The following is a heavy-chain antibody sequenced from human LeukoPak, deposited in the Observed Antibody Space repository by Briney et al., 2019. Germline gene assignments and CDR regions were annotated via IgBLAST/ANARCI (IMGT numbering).Heavy chain of an antibody. Sequence: GGSLRLSCAASGFTFSSYAMSWVRQAPGKGLEWVSGISGSGGSTFYADSVKGRFTISRDNSKDTLYLQVNSLRAEDTAVYYCATARTLRVTTSFDYWGQGTLVTVSS. CDR1: GFTFSSYA. CDR3: ATARTLRVTTSFDY. J-gene: IGHJ4*02. CDR2: ISGSGGST. D-gene: IGHD4-17*01. V-gene: IGHV3-23*01.